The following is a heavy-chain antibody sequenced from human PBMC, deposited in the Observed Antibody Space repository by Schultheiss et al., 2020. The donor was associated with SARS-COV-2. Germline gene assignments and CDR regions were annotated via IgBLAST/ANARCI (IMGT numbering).Heavy chain of an antibody. J-gene: IGHJ6*02. Sequence: GGSLRLSCAASGFTFSSYGMHWVRQAPGKGLEWVAVIWHDGSNKYYADSVKGRFTISRDNSKNTLYLQMNSLRAEDTAVYYCAREKGYDILTARDYYYYGMDVWGQGTTVTVSS. CDR2: IWHDGSNK. CDR1: GFTFSSYG. CDR3: AREKGYDILTARDYYYYGMDV. V-gene: IGHV3-33*08. D-gene: IGHD3-9*01.